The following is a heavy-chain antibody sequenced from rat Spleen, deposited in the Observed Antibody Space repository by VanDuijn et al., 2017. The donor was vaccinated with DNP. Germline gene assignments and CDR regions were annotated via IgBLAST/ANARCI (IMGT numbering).Heavy chain of an antibody. CDR2: ISTSGGST. J-gene: IGHJ2*01. Sequence: EVQLVESGGGLVQPGRSLKLSCAASGFTFSNYDMAWVRQAPTKGLEWVASISTSGGSTYYRDSVKGRFTVSRDNAKSTLYLQMDSLRSEDTATYYCAKGPNYGGDSDYFDYWGQGVMVTVSS. CDR1: GFTFSNYD. CDR3: AKGPNYGGDSDYFDY. V-gene: IGHV5-25*01. D-gene: IGHD1-11*01.